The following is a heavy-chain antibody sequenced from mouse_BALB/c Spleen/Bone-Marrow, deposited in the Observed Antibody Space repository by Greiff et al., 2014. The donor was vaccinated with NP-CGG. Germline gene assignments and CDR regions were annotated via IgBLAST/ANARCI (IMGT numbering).Heavy chain of an antibody. V-gene: IGHV5-9-4*01. J-gene: IGHJ3*01. Sequence: EVKLVESGGGLVKPGGSLKLSCAASGFTFSNCSMSWVRQSPEKRLEWVAEITSGGSYLYYPDTVTGRFTISRDNAKNTLYLEMSSLRSGDTAMYYCSSYAYWGQGTLVTVSA. CDR2: ITSGGSYL. CDR3: SSYAY. CDR1: GFTFSNCS. D-gene: IGHD1-1*01.